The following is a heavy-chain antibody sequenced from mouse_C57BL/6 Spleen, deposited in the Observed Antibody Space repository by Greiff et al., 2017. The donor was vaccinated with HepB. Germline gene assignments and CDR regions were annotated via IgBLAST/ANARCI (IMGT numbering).Heavy chain of an antibody. Sequence: EVQLQQSGPELVKPGASVKIPCKASGYTFTDYNMDWVKQSHGKSLEWIGDINPNNGGTIYNQKFQGKATLTVDKSSSTAYMELRSLTSEDTAVYYCARRDWGWFAYWGQGTLVTVSA. D-gene: IGHD4-1*01. CDR1: GYTFTDYN. CDR2: INPNNGGT. CDR3: ARRDWGWFAY. V-gene: IGHV1-18*01. J-gene: IGHJ3*01.